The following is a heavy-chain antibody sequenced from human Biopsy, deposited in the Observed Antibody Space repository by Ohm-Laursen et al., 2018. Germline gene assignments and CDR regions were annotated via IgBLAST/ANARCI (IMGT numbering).Heavy chain of an antibody. V-gene: IGHV4-59*08. J-gene: IGHJ4*02. CDR2: VSYSGNT. CDR3: AAYYYDSSGYFYAFHY. CDR1: GGSIISYY. Sequence: PGTLSLTCTVSGGSIISYYWNWIRQPLGKGLEWIGYVSYSGNTKYNPSLKSRVIISADTSKNQFSLKLSSVTAADTAMYYCAAYYYDSSGYFYAFHYWGQGTLVTVSS. D-gene: IGHD3-22*01.